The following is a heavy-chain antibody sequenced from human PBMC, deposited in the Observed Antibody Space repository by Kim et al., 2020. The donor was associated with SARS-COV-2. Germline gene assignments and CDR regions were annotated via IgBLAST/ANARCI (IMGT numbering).Heavy chain of an antibody. CDR1: VYTFTSYA. V-gene: IGHV7-4-1*02. J-gene: IGHJ6*03. Sequence: ASVKVSCKASVYTFTSYAMNWVRQAPGQGLEWMGWINTNTGNPTYAQGFTGRFVFSLDTSVSTAYLQISSLKAEDTAVYYCARTGIVVVPAATRDYYYYYMDVWGKGTTVTVSS. CDR2: INTNTGNP. CDR3: ARTGIVVVPAATRDYYYYYMDV. D-gene: IGHD2-2*01.